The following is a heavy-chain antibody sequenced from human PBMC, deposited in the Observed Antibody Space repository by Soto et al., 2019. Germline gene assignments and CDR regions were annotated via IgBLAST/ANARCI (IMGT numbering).Heavy chain of an antibody. CDR3: ARTEGARMRYYYGMDV. Sequence: QVQLQESGPGLVKPSETLSLTCTVSGGSISSYYWSWIRQPPGKGLEWIGYIYYSGSTNYNPSLTSRVTISVDTSKNQFSLKLSSVTAADTAVYYCARTEGARMRYYYGMDVWGQGTTVTVSS. CDR1: GGSISSYY. V-gene: IGHV4-59*01. CDR2: IYYSGST. D-gene: IGHD1-26*01. J-gene: IGHJ6*02.